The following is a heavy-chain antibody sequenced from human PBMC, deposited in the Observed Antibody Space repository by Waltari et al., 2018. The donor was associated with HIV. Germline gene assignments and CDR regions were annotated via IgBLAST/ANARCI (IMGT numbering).Heavy chain of an antibody. CDR2: ISRDSRYI. J-gene: IGHJ4*02. Sequence: DVQLVESGGGLVKPGGPLSLACAGSGFSFSSYSMNWVRQAPGKGLEWVSSISRDSRYIYYADSVKGRFTISRDNARNSLFLQMNSLRADDTAVYYCVRGGEGTYGDYWGQGTLVTVSS. CDR3: VRGGEGTYGDY. D-gene: IGHD3-16*01. CDR1: GFSFSSYS. V-gene: IGHV3-21*01.